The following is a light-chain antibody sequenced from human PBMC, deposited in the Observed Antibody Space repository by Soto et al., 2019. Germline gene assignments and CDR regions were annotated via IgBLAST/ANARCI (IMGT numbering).Light chain of an antibody. J-gene: IGKJ2*01. CDR2: DAS. Sequence: IQMTQSPSTLSAYIGDTVTITCRASQSISYSLAWYQQKPGKVPTLLIHDASALESGVPSRFSGSGSGTEFTLTISSLQPDDSATYYCQQYDPFSTFGQGTKLEI. CDR3: QQYDPFST. V-gene: IGKV1-5*01. CDR1: QSISYS.